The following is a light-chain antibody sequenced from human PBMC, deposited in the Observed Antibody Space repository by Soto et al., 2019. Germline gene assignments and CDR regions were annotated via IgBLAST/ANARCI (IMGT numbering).Light chain of an antibody. CDR3: QHYGTSAL. CDR1: QSVSDSY. V-gene: IGKV3-20*01. CDR2: AS. J-gene: IGKJ3*01. Sequence: EIVLTQSPGTLSLSPGERATLSCRASQSVSDSYLAWYQQKPGQAPRLLIYASSRATGIPDRFSGSGSGTDFTLTISGLEPEDVAVYYCQHYGTSALFGPGTKVDIK.